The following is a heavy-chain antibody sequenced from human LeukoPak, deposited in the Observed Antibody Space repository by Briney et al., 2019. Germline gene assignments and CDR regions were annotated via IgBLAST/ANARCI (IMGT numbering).Heavy chain of an antibody. J-gene: IGHJ5*02. CDR1: GDSVASGGYY. D-gene: IGHD3-10*01. CDR3: ARGGRGRNWFDP. Sequence: PSETLSLTCTVSGDSVASGGYYWNWIRQPPGKGLEWIGYIYYSVSTNYNLSLKSRVTISLDTSENQFSLKLTSMTAADTAVYYCARGGRGRNWFDPWGQGTLVTVSS. CDR2: IYYSVST. V-gene: IGHV4-61*08.